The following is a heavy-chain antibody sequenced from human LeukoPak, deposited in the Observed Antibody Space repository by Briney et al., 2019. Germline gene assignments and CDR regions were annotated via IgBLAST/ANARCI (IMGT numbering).Heavy chain of an antibody. V-gene: IGHV1-24*01. J-gene: IGHJ4*02. Sequence: ASVKVSCKVSGYTLTELSMHWVRQAPGKGLEWMGGFDPEDGETIYAQKFQGRVTVTADKSTSTAYMELSSLRSEDTAVYYCARGDLRSYDILTGYGFDYWGQGTLVTVSS. CDR1: GYTLTELS. D-gene: IGHD3-9*01. CDR2: FDPEDGET. CDR3: ARGDLRSYDILTGYGFDY.